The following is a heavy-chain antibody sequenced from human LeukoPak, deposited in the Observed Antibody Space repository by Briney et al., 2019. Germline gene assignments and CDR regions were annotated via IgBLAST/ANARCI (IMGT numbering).Heavy chain of an antibody. D-gene: IGHD2-2*01. CDR3: AAEVPAAMFKARGWFDP. V-gene: IGHV4-59*01. CDR1: GGSISSYY. CDR2: IYYSGST. Sequence: SETLSLTCTVSGGSISSYYWSWIRQPPGKGLEWIGYIYYSGSTNYNPSLKSRVTISVDTSKNQFSLKLSSVTAADTAVYYCAAEVPAAMFKARGWFDPWGQGTLVTVSS. J-gene: IGHJ5*02.